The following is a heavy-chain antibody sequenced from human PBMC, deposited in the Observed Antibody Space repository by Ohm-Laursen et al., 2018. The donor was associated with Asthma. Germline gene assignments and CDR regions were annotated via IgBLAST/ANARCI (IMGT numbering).Heavy chain of an antibody. CDR3: ARDGRLRGSFDY. Sequence: TLSLICTVSGGSISSGHYYWTWIRQHPGKGLEWIGNIHYSGSTIYNPSLESRLTISVDTSKNQFSLNLSSVTAADTALYYCARDGRLRGSFDYWGQGTLVTVSS. J-gene: IGHJ4*02. D-gene: IGHD3-10*01. V-gene: IGHV4-31*03. CDR2: IHYSGST. CDR1: GGSISSGHYY.